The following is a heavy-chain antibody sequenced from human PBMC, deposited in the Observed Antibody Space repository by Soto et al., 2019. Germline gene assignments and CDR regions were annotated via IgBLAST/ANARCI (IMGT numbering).Heavy chain of an antibody. CDR1: GYTFTNYG. CDR3: ASGYSYGHRANY. CDR2: ISAYNGDT. J-gene: IGHJ4*02. Sequence: ASVKVSCKASGYTFTNYGITWVRQVPGQGLEWMGWISAYNGDTHYTQRFQGRVTMTTDSSTSTAYMELSGLRSEDTAVYYCASGYSYGHRANYWGQGTLVTVSS. D-gene: IGHD5-18*01. V-gene: IGHV1-18*01.